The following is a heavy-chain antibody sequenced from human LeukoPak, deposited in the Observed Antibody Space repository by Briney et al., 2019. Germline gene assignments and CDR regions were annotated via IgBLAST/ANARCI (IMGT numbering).Heavy chain of an antibody. CDR2: INPNSGGT. J-gene: IGHJ4*02. V-gene: IGHV1-2*02. Sequence: ASVKVSCKASGYTFTGYYMHWVRQAPGQGLEWMGWINPNSGGTNYAQKFQGRVTMTRDTSISTAYMELSRLRSDDTAMYYCARRPGSSYGSLDCWGQGTLVTVSS. D-gene: IGHD5-18*01. CDR1: GYTFTGYY. CDR3: ARRPGSSYGSLDC.